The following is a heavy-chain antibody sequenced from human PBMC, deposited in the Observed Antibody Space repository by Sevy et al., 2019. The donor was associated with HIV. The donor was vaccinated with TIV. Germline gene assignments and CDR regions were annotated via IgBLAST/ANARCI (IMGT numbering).Heavy chain of an antibody. CDR3: ARGNIIDAFDI. V-gene: IGHV3-53*01. D-gene: IGHD3-10*01. CDR1: GFTVSSNY. Sequence: GGSLRFSCAASGFTVSSNYMSWVRQAPGKGLEWVSVIYSGGSTYYADSVKGRFTISRDNSKNTLYLQMNSLRAEDTAVYYCARGNIIDAFDIWGQGTMVTVSS. J-gene: IGHJ3*02. CDR2: IYSGGST.